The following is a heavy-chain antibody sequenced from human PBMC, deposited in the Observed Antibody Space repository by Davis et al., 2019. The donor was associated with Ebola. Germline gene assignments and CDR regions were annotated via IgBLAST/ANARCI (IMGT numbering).Heavy chain of an antibody. J-gene: IGHJ4*02. CDR3: VRAVFHEVLDY. CDR1: GFTFSNYA. V-gene: IGHV3-30*04. Sequence: PGGSLRLSCAASGFTFSNYAMHWVRQAPGKGLEWVAVVSHSERERFYGDSVKGRFTISRDNSENTLYLQMSSLTVDDTAVYYCVRAVFHEVLDYWGQGTPVTVSS. CDR2: VSHSERER. D-gene: IGHD3-3*01.